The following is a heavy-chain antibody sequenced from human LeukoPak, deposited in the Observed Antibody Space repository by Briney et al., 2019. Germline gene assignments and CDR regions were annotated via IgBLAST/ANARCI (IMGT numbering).Heavy chain of an antibody. V-gene: IGHV3-66*01. D-gene: IGHD3-10*01. J-gene: IGHJ4*02. CDR2: IYTGGST. CDR3: ARDSGFGEFNDC. Sequence: GSLRLSCAASGFTVSSNHMSWVRQAPGKGLEWVSVIYTGGSTYYADSVKGRFTISRDNSKNTLYLQMNSLRAEDTAVYYCARDSGFGEFNDCWGQGTLVTVSS. CDR1: GFTVSSNH.